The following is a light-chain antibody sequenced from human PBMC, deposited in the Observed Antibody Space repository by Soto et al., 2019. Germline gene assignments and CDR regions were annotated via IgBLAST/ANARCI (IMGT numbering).Light chain of an antibody. Sequence: QSALTQPASVSGSPGQSITISCTGTSSDVGGYNYVSWYQQHPGKAPKLMMYDVSNRPSGVSNRFSGSKSGNTSSLTISGLQAKDEADYYCSSYTSSSTPFYVFGTGTKLTVL. J-gene: IGLJ1*01. CDR3: SSYTSSSTPFYV. CDR2: DVS. CDR1: SSDVGGYNY. V-gene: IGLV2-14*01.